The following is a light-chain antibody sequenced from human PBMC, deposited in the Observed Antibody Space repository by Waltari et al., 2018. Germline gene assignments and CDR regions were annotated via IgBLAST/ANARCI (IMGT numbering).Light chain of an antibody. J-gene: IGKJ1*01. CDR1: QNIRDW. CDR2: GAS. Sequence: DVQMTQSPSTLSASVGDRVTITCRASQNIRDWLAWYQQRPGNAPRLLIYGASTLQTGVPARFSGSGSGTEFTLTINSLQPDDFATYYCQQYNGYFTWTFGQGTKVEIK. CDR3: QQYNGYFTWT. V-gene: IGKV1-5*01.